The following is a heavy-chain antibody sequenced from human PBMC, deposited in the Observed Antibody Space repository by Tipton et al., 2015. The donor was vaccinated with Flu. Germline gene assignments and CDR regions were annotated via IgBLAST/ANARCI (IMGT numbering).Heavy chain of an antibody. V-gene: IGHV1-69*15. J-gene: IGHJ5*02. D-gene: IGHD1-26*01. CDR2: IITMFGAA. CDR3: ARDAVGSPNWFDP. Sequence: QLVQSGAEVKKPGSSVKVSCKTSGDTFKNYTISWVRQAPGQGLEWMGRIITMFGAASYAPKFQGRVTITADEITATAYMEVSSLTSDDTAVYYCARDAVGSPNWFDPWGQGTRVTVSS. CDR1: GDTFKNYT.